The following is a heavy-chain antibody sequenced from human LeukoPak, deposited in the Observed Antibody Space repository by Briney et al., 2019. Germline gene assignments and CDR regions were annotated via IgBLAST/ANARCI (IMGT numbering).Heavy chain of an antibody. D-gene: IGHD6-6*01. V-gene: IGHV3-23*01. CDR1: GFTFSSYA. Sequence: GGSLRLSCAASGFTFSSYAMSWVRQVPGKGLEWVSVISGSGDNTYYADSVKGRFTISRDNSKNMLYLQMNSLRAEDTAVYYCAKWKYSNSGIDDYWGQGTLVIVSS. CDR3: AKWKYSNSGIDDY. CDR2: ISGSGDNT. J-gene: IGHJ4*02.